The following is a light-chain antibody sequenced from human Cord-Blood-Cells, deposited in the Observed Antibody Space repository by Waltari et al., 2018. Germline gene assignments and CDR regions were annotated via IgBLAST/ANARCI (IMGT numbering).Light chain of an antibody. CDR1: SRDVGGYKY. CDR2: DVS. V-gene: IGLV2-14*01. Sequence: SALTQPASVSGSPGQSTPIPCTGTSRDVGGYKYVPWYQQHQGKAPKLMIYDVSNRPSGVSNRFSGSKSGNTASLTISGLQAEDEADYYCSSYASSSTLVFGGGTKLTVL. J-gene: IGLJ3*02. CDR3: SSYASSSTLV.